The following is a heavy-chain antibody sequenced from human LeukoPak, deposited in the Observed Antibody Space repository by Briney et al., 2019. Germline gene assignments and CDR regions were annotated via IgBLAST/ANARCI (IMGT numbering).Heavy chain of an antibody. V-gene: IGHV4-59*12. CDR1: GGSISSYY. Sequence: SETLSLTCTVSGGSISSYYWSWIRQPPGKGLEWIGYIYYSGSTNYNPSLKSRVTISVDTSKNQFSLRLSSVTAADTALYYCARVRAFGYFDVWGRGARVTVSS. CDR3: ARVRAFGYFDV. D-gene: IGHD2/OR15-2a*01. J-gene: IGHJ2*01. CDR2: IYYSGST.